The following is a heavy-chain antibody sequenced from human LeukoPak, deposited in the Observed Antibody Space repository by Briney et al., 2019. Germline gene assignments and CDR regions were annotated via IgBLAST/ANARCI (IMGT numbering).Heavy chain of an antibody. Sequence: GGSLRLSCSDSAFTFSNCAMHWVRQAPGRGLEYVSSISYNGGNTYYADSVKGRFTISRDNSKNTLDLRMSSLRAEDTAVYYCVQGGRYSNSQFDYWGQGTLVTVSS. CDR3: VQGGRYSNSQFDY. CDR2: ISYNGGNT. J-gene: IGHJ4*02. D-gene: IGHD6-13*01. CDR1: AFTFSNCA. V-gene: IGHV3-64D*09.